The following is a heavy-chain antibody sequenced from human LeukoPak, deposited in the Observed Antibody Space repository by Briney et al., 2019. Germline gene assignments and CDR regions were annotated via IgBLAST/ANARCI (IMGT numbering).Heavy chain of an antibody. Sequence: GGSLRLSCAASGFTFSSYGMHWVRQAPGKGLEGVAFIRYDGSNKYYADSVKGRFTISRDNSENTLYLQMSSLRAEDTAVYYCAKDLRRIVGATKGMDVWGKGTTVTVSS. CDR3: AKDLRRIVGATKGMDV. CDR2: IRYDGSNK. J-gene: IGHJ6*03. CDR1: GFTFSSYG. D-gene: IGHD1-26*01. V-gene: IGHV3-30*02.